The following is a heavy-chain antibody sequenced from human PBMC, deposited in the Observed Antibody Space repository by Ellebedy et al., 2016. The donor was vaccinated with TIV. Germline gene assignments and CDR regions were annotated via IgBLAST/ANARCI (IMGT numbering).Heavy chain of an antibody. D-gene: IGHD3-16*01. CDR2: IGTAGDT. CDR3: ARVRFGDTAVDY. J-gene: IGHJ4*03. Sequence: GGSLRLSCAASGFTFRTYDMHWVPQTTGKGLEWVSVIGTAGDTYYPGSVKGRFTISRENAKNSLYLQMNSLRAEDTAVYYCARVRFGDTAVDYWGQGTLVTVSS. CDR1: GFTFRTYD. V-gene: IGHV3-13*01.